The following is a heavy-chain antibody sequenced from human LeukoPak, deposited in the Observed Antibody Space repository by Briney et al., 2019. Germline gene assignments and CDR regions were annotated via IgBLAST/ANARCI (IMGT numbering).Heavy chain of an antibody. CDR3: ARPVAGTFDY. Sequence: SVKVSCKASGGTFSSYAISWVRQAPGQGLEWMGRIIPILGIANYAQKFQGRVTITADKSTSTAYMELSSLRSEDTAVHYCARPVAGTFDYWGQGTLVTVSS. CDR1: GGTFSSYA. J-gene: IGHJ4*02. D-gene: IGHD6-19*01. V-gene: IGHV1-69*04. CDR2: IIPILGIA.